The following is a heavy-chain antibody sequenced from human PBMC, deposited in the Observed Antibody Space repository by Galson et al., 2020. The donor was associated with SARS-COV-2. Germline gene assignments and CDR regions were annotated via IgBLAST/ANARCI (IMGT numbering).Heavy chain of an antibody. Sequence: SETLTLTCTVSGCSISSADYNWTCMRQPPGKGREWIGYIYQTGSTYYNPSPKSRITISVDTTKNQFSLQVNSVTAADTAVYYCAGGRRTGGDGEVYCWGPGSLAVVSS. V-gene: IGHV4-30-4*08. CDR2: IYQTGST. CDR3: AGGRRTGGDGEVYC. D-gene: IGHD3-3*01. CDR1: GCSISSADYN. J-gene: IGHJ4*03.